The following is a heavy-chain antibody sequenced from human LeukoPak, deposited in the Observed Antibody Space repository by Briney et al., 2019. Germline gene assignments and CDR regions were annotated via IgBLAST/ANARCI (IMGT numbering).Heavy chain of an antibody. J-gene: IGHJ6*02. CDR3: ARGPHYDILTVGYYYGMDV. V-gene: IGHV4-30-4*08. D-gene: IGHD3-9*01. CDR1: GGSISSGDYY. Sequence: SETLSLTCTVSGGSISSGDYYWSWIRQPPGKGLEWIGYIYYSGSTYYNPSLKSRVTISVDTSKNQFSLKLSSVTAADTAVYYCARGPHYDILTVGYYYGMDVWGQGTTVTVSS. CDR2: IYYSGST.